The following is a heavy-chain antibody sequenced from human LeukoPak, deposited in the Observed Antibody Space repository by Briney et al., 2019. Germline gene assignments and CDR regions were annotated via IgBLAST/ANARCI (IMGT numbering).Heavy chain of an antibody. CDR2: IKQDGSEK. CDR3: ARDRQIAY. Sequence: GGCLRLSRAASGFTFSNYWLTWVRQAPGQGLEWVANIKQDGSEKHYVDSVKGRFTISRDNAKNSLYLQMNSLRAEDTAVYYCARDRQIAYWGQGTLVTVSS. CDR1: GFTFSNYW. V-gene: IGHV3-7*01. J-gene: IGHJ4*02.